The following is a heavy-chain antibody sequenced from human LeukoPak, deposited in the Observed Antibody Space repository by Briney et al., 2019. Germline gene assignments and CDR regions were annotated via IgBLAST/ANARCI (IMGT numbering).Heavy chain of an antibody. J-gene: IGHJ6*04. Sequence: PGGSLRLSCTSSVFTFGEYAMTWVRQAPGKGLEWVSAISGSGGSTYYADSVKGRFTISRDNAKNSLYLQMNSLRSEDTAVYYCAELGITMIGGVWGKGTTVTISS. CDR3: AELGITMIGGV. CDR2: ISGSGGST. D-gene: IGHD3-10*02. CDR1: VFTFGEYA. V-gene: IGHV3-23*01.